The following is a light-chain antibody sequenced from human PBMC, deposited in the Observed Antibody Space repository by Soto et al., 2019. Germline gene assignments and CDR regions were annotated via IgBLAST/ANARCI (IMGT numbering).Light chain of an antibody. V-gene: IGKV1-39*01. CDR2: AAS. CDR1: QSVGNF. J-gene: IGKJ5*01. Sequence: DIQMTQSPSSLSASVGDRVTITFRASQSVGNFLNWYQQKPGLPPKYLIYAASNLQSGVPSRFSGSGSGTDFTLTISSLQPEDFATYYCQQSYSTLSITFGQGTRLENK. CDR3: QQSYSTLSIT.